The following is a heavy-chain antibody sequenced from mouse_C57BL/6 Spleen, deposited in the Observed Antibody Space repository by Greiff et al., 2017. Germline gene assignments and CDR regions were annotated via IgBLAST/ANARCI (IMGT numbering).Heavy chain of an antibody. Sequence: QVQLQQPGAELVRPGTSVKLSCKASGYTFTSYWMHWVKQRPGQGLEWIGVIDPSDSYTNYNQKFKGKATLTVDTSSSTAYMQLSSLTSEDSAVYYCARSDYGSSPRYFDVWGTGTTVTVSS. CDR3: ARSDYGSSPRYFDV. V-gene: IGHV1-59*01. D-gene: IGHD1-1*01. CDR1: GYTFTSYW. CDR2: IDPSDSYT. J-gene: IGHJ1*03.